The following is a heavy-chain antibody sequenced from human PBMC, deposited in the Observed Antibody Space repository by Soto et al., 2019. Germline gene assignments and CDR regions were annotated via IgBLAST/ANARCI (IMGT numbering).Heavy chain of an antibody. Sequence: PSETLSLTCTVSGDSISGLSWGWIRQPPGKGLEWLGHIYASGSTNYNPSLNGRVTMSIDTPKNQLSLRLSSVTAAETAMYYCAKYCFPHRDFDSSGKGTLVTVSS. V-gene: IGHV4-4*09. D-gene: IGHD2-21*01. CDR1: GDSISGLS. J-gene: IGHJ4*02. CDR2: IYASGST. CDR3: AKYCFPHRDFDS.